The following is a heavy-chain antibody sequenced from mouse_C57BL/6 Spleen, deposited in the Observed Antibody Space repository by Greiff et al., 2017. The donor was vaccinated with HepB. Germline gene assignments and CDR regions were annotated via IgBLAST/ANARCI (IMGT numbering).Heavy chain of an antibody. CDR1: GYSITSGYY. V-gene: IGHV3-6*01. CDR3: ARGDWNYFDY. CDR2: ISYDGSN. J-gene: IGHJ2*01. Sequence: EVKLQESGPGLVKPSQSLSLTCSVTGYSITSGYYWNWIRQFPGNKLEWMGYISYDGSNNYNPSLKNRISITRDTSKNQFFLKLNSVTPEDTTTYYWARGDWNYFDYWGQGTTLTVSS.